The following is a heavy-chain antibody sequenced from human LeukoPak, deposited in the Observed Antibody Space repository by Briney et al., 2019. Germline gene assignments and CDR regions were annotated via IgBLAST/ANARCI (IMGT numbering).Heavy chain of an antibody. Sequence: GGSLRLSCTVSGFTFSDYYMSWVRKAPGKGLEWVANIKQDGSERYYVVSVKGRFTISRDNAKNSLYLQMNSLRAEDTAVYYCARHYCSGGSCYSRPSLFDYWGQGTLVTVSS. J-gene: IGHJ4*02. CDR1: GFTFSDYY. V-gene: IGHV3-7*01. CDR2: IKQDGSER. D-gene: IGHD2-15*01. CDR3: ARHYCSGGSCYSRPSLFDY.